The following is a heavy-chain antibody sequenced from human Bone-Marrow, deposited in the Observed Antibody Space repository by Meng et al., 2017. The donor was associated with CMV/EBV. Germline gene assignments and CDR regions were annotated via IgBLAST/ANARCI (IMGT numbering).Heavy chain of an antibody. D-gene: IGHD3-10*01. V-gene: IGHV3-33*01. Sequence: ASGFTFSSYGMHWVRQAPGKGLEWVAVIWYDGSNKYYADSVKGRFTISRDNSKNTLYLQMNSLRAEDTAVYYCARTAGMVRGALDYWGQGTLVTVSS. J-gene: IGHJ4*02. CDR1: GFTFSSYG. CDR3: ARTAGMVRGALDY. CDR2: IWYDGSNK.